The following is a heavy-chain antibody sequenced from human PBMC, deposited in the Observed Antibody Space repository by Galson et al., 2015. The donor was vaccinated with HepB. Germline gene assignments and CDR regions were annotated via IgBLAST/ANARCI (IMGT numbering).Heavy chain of an antibody. Sequence: SETLSLTCTVSGGSISSSNYYWGWIRQPPGKGLEWIVNMYYGVTTDYNPSLKSRVTISADTSKNQFSLKLSSVTAADTAVYYCATWAPSTIGGPGQFDPWGQGILVTVSS. J-gene: IGHJ5*02. CDR1: GGSISSSNYY. D-gene: IGHD2-8*01. V-gene: IGHV4-39*01. CDR2: MYYGVTT. CDR3: ATWAPSTIGGPGQFDP.